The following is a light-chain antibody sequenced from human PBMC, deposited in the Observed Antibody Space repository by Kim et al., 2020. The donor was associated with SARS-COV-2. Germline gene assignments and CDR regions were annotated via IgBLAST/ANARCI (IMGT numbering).Light chain of an antibody. CDR1: NNDVGGFDL. Sequence: GQSITNSCTETNNDVGGFDLVSWDQQHPGKVPKLIIYDVTNRPSGVSNRFSASKSDNTASLTISGLQAEDEADYYCSSYTSASTVMFGGGTQLTVL. CDR2: DVT. CDR3: SSYTSASTVM. J-gene: IGLJ3*02. V-gene: IGLV2-14*03.